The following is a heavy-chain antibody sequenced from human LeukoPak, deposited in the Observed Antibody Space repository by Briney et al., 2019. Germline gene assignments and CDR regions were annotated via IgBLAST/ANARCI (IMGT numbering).Heavy chain of an antibody. CDR3: ASLSMVRGEDY. J-gene: IGHJ4*02. V-gene: IGHV3-23*01. Sequence: GGSLRLSCAASGFTFSSYDMSWVRQAPGKGLEWVSAIGGRGDTTYYTDSVKGRFTISRDNSKNTLYLQMNSLRVDDTAIYYCASLSMVRGEDYWGQGTLVTVSS. CDR1: GFTFSSYD. D-gene: IGHD3-10*01. CDR2: IGGRGDTT.